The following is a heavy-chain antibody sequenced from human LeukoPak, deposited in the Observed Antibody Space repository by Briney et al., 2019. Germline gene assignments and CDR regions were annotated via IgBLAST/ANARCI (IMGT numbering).Heavy chain of an antibody. CDR1: GGSISGYY. V-gene: IGHV4-59*01. CDR3: ASSGTEGSFDY. J-gene: IGHJ4*02. Sequence: SETLSLTCTVSGGSISGYYWSWIRQPPGKGLEWIGYIYYSGSTNYNPSLKSRVTISVDTSKNQFSLKLSSVTAADTAVYYCASSGTEGSFDYWGQGTLVTVSS. D-gene: IGHD1-1*01. CDR2: IYYSGST.